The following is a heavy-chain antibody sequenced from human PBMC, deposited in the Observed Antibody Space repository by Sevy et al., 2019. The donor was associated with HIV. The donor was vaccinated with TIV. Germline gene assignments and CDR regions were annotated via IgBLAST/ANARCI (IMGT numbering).Heavy chain of an antibody. CDR2: ITGRGGTK. CDR3: AKWGTLIVVVTPSWYFDL. V-gene: IGHV3-23*01. D-gene: IGHD3-22*01. CDR1: GVTFSNYA. Sequence: GGSLRLSCAASGVTFSNYAMNWVRQAPGKGLEWVSTITGRGGTKYYADSVKGRFTISRDNSKNTLYLQINSLRAEDTAVYYCAKWGTLIVVVTPSWYFDLWGRGTLVTVSS. J-gene: IGHJ2*01.